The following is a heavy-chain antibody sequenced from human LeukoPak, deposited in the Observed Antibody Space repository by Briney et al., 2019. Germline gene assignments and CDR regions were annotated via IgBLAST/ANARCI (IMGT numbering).Heavy chain of an antibody. J-gene: IGHJ4*02. Sequence: GSLRLSCAASGFTFSSYAMSWVRQAPGKGLEWVSSISNSGGRTFYTDSVKGRFTISRDNSKITLYLQMNSLRAEDTAVYYCAKSYNGYESKPDYWGQGTLVTVSS. CDR2: ISNSGGRT. CDR1: GFTFSSYA. D-gene: IGHD5-12*01. CDR3: AKSYNGYESKPDY. V-gene: IGHV3-23*01.